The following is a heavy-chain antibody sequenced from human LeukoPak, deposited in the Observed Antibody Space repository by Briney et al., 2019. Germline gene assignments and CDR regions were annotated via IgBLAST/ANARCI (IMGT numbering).Heavy chain of an antibody. CDR2: ISYSGST. CDR3: ARTNTFDI. J-gene: IGHJ3*02. V-gene: IGHV4-59*01. CDR1: GGSIRGYY. Sequence: SGTLSLTCTVSGGSIRGYYWSWIRQPPGKGLQWIGYISYSGSTNYNPSLKSRVTISVDTSRNQVSLKLTSMTAADTGVYYCARTNTFDIGGQGTMATVS.